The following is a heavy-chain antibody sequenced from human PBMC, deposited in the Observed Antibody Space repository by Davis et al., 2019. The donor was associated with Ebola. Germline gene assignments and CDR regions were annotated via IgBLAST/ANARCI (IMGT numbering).Heavy chain of an antibody. CDR1: GFTFSSYG. Sequence: GGSLRLSCAASGFTFSSYGMHWVRQAPGKGLEWVAVIWYDGSNKYYADSVKGRFTTSRDNSKNTLYLQMNSLRAEDTAVYYCARDLHSGTTGAFDIWGQGTMVTVSS. CDR2: IWYDGSNK. J-gene: IGHJ3*02. D-gene: IGHD1-26*01. CDR3: ARDLHSGTTGAFDI. V-gene: IGHV3-33*01.